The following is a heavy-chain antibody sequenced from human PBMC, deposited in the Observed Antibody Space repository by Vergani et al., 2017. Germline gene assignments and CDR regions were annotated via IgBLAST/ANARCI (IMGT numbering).Heavy chain of an antibody. J-gene: IGHJ4*02. CDR2: TWYEGNNN. V-gene: IGHV3-33*01. CDR1: SFKLGDYG. CDR3: ARGGKGIIMVVPSTHL. D-gene: IGHD2-15*01. Sequence: QVHLVESGGGVVQPGRSLRLSCTPSSFKLGDYGMHWVRQAPGRGLEWVSMTWYEGNNNYYADSVKGRFTISKDISKNTLYLQMNSLRVEDTAVYYCARGGKGIIMVVPSTHLWGQGTQVSVS.